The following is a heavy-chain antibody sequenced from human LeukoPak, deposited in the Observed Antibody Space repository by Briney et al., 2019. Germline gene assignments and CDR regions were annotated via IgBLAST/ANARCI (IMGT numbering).Heavy chain of an antibody. D-gene: IGHD6-13*01. CDR3: ARRTGLFAPAGSD. V-gene: IGHV4-39*01. J-gene: IGHJ4*02. Sequence: SETLSLTCTVSGGSISSSSYYWGWIRQPPGKGLEWIGTIYYAGDTYYNPSLKSRVTMSVDTSKNQLFLKLTSVTTADAAVYYCARRTGLFAPAGSDWGQGTLVIVSS. CDR2: IYYAGDT. CDR1: GGSISSSSYY.